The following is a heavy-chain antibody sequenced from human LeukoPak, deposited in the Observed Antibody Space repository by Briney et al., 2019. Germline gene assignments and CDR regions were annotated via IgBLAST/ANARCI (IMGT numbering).Heavy chain of an antibody. Sequence: GGSLRLSCAASGFTFSYYWMSWVRQAPGEGLEWVANMNQDGSEKYYVDSVKGRFTISRDNSKNTLYLQMNSLRAEDTAVYFCAKIRDCSSTSCYRTYGMDVWGQGTTVTVSS. CDR2: MNQDGSEK. J-gene: IGHJ6*02. V-gene: IGHV3-7*03. CDR3: AKIRDCSSTSCYRTYGMDV. D-gene: IGHD2-2*01. CDR1: GFTFSYYW.